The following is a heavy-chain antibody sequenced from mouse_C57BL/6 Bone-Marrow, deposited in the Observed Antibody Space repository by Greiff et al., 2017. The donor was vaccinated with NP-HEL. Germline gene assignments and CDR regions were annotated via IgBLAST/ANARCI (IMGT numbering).Heavy chain of an antibody. Sequence: VKLVESGPGLVAPSQTLSITCTVSGFSLTSYGVDWVRQPPGKGLEWLGVIWGGGSTNYNSALMSILSISKDNSKSQVFLKMNRLQTDATAMYYCAKQGGTTVVPNFDYWGQGTALTVSS. CDR1: GFSLTSYG. CDR2: IWGGGST. J-gene: IGHJ2*01. V-gene: IGHV2-9*01. CDR3: AKQGGTTVVPNFDY. D-gene: IGHD1-1*01.